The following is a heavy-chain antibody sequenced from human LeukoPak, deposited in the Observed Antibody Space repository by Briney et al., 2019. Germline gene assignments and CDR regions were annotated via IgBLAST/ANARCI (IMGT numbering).Heavy chain of an antibody. CDR2: IRSRSSYI. D-gene: IGHD3-16*01. V-gene: IGHV3-21*01. CDR3: ATYTHWVAGDV. J-gene: IGHJ6*02. CDR1: GFTFSSYS. Sequence: PGGSLRLSCAASGFTFSSYSMNWVRQAPGKGLEWVSSIRSRSSYIYYADSVKGRFTISRDNARNSLYLQMNSLRAEDTAVYYCATYTHWVAGDVWGQGTTVTVSS.